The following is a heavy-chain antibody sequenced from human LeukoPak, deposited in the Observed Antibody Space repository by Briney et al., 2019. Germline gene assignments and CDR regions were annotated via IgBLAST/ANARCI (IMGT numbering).Heavy chain of an antibody. CDR1: GFTFSSYA. Sequence: GGSLRLSCAASGFTFSSYAMSWVRQAPGKGREWVSAISGSGGSTYYADSVKGRFTISRDNSKNTLYLQMNGLRAEDTAVYYCAKDLGPTDDAFDIWGQGTMVTVSS. V-gene: IGHV3-23*01. CDR2: ISGSGGST. D-gene: IGHD3-16*01. J-gene: IGHJ3*02. CDR3: AKDLGPTDDAFDI.